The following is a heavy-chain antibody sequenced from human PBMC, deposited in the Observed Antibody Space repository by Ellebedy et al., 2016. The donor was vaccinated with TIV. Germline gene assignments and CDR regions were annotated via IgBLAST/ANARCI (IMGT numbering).Heavy chain of an antibody. CDR3: ARTLKYYYDSSGYYGGD. D-gene: IGHD3-22*01. CDR1: GFTFSAYY. Sequence: GESLKISCAASGFTFSAYYMSWIRQAPGKGLEWVSYISSSGSTIYYADSVKGRFTIYRDNAKNSLYLQMNSLRAEDTAVYYCARTLKYYYDSSGYYGGDWGQGTLVTVSS. J-gene: IGHJ4*02. V-gene: IGHV3-11*04. CDR2: ISSSGSTI.